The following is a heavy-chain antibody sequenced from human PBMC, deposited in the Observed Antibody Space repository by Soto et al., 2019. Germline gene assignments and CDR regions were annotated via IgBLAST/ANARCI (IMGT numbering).Heavy chain of an antibody. CDR1: GDSVSSNSAA. CDR2: TYYRSKWYN. CDR3: AIVFGPNTRGYSYVFDY. Sequence: PSQTLSLTCAISGDSVSSNSAAWNWIRQSPSRGLEWLGRTYYRSKWYNDYAVSVKSRITINPDTSKNQFSLQLNSVTPEDTAVYYCAIVFGPNTRGYSYVFDYWGRGTLVSVS. D-gene: IGHD3-22*01. J-gene: IGHJ4*01. V-gene: IGHV6-1*01.